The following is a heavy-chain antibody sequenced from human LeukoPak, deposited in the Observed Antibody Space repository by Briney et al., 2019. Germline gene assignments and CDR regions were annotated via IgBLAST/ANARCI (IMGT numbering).Heavy chain of an antibody. CDR3: ARGARYYDSSGLLDY. V-gene: IGHV4-39*07. CDR1: GGSISSSSYY. J-gene: IGHJ4*02. Sequence: NSSETLSLTCTVSGGSISSSSYYWGWIRQPPGKGLEWIGSIYYSGSTYYNPSLKSRVTISVDTSKNQFSLKLSSVTAADTAVYYCARGARYYDSSGLLDYWGQGTLVTVSS. CDR2: IYYSGST. D-gene: IGHD3-22*01.